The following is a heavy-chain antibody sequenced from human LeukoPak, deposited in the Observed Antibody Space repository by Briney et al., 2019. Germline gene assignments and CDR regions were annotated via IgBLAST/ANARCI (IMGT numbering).Heavy chain of an antibody. CDR1: GGSFSGYY. CDR3: ARLGLRYFDWLLYYFDY. D-gene: IGHD3-9*01. Sequence: PSETLSLTCAVYGGSFSGYYWSWIRQPPGKGLEWIGEINHSGSTNYNPSLKSRVTISVDTSKNQFSLKLSSVTAADTAVYYCARLGLRYFDWLLYYFDYWGQGTLVTVSS. V-gene: IGHV4-34*01. J-gene: IGHJ4*02. CDR2: INHSGST.